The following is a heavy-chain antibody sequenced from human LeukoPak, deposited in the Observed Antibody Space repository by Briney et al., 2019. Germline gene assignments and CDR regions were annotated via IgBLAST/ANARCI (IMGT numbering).Heavy chain of an antibody. Sequence: GGSLRLSCAASGFTFSSYAMSWVRQAPGKGLEWVSAISGSGGSTYYADSVKGRFTISRDNTKNTLYLQMNSLRAEDTAVYYCAKDQDVWGSLIDYWGQGTLVTVSS. CDR1: GFTFSSYA. J-gene: IGHJ4*02. D-gene: IGHD3-16*01. V-gene: IGHV3-23*01. CDR2: ISGSGGST. CDR3: AKDQDVWGSLIDY.